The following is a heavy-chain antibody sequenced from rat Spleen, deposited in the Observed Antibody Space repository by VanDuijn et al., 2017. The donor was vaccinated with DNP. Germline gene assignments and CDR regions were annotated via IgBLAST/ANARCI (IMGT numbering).Heavy chain of an antibody. J-gene: IGHJ3*01. CDR3: ARAGWHGVVAN. CDR2: INKDSSTI. CDR1: GFNFNDYW. V-gene: IGHV4-2*01. D-gene: IGHD1-11*01. Sequence: EVKLVESGGGLVQPGRSLKLSCAASGFNFNDYWMGWVRQAPGKGLEWIGEINKDSSTINYSPSLKDKFTISRGNAQSTLYLPMSKLGYEDTAIYYCARAGWHGVVANCGQGTLVTVSS.